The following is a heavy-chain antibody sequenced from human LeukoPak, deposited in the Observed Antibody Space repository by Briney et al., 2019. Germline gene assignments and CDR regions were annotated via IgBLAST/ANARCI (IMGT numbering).Heavy chain of an antibody. J-gene: IGHJ5*02. V-gene: IGHV1-2*02. D-gene: IGHD3/OR15-3a*01. CDR1: GYIFTDYY. CDR3: ARDRYYDFWSRNYRKWGNWIDP. Sequence: GASVKVSCKASGYIFTDYYMHWVRQAPGQGLEWMGWINPNSGGTNYAQKFQGRVTMTRDTSIRTVYMELNRLTSDDTAVYYCARDRYYDFWSRNYRKWGNWIDPWGQGTLVTVSS. CDR2: INPNSGGT.